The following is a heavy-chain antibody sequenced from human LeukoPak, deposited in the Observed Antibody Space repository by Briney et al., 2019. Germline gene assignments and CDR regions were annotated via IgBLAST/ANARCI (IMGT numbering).Heavy chain of an antibody. J-gene: IGHJ4*02. D-gene: IGHD3-3*01. CDR1: GFTFSSYG. V-gene: IGHV3-30*02. CDR2: IRYDGSNK. CDR3: AKDRVTIFGVPPTT. Sequence: PGGSLRLSCAASGFTFSSYGMHWVRQAPGKGLEWVAFIRYDGSNKYYADSVKGRFTISRDNSKNTLYLQMNSLRVEDTAVYYCAKDRVTIFGVPPTTWGQGTLVTVSS.